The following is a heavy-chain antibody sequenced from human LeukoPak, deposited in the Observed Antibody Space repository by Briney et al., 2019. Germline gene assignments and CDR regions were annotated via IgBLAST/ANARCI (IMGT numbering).Heavy chain of an antibody. CDR2: IYTSGST. CDR1: GGSISSYY. D-gene: IGHD5-12*01. J-gene: IGHJ4*02. Sequence: PSETLSHTCTVSGGSISSYYWSWIRQPAGKGLEWIGRIYTSGSTNYNPSLKSRVTMSVDTSKNQFSLKLSSVTAADTAVYYCAGDGYLPGLFDYWGQGTLVTVSS. V-gene: IGHV4-4*07. CDR3: AGDGYLPGLFDY.